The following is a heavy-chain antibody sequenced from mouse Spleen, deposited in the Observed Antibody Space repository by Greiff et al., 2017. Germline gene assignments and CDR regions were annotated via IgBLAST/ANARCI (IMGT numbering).Heavy chain of an antibody. CDR2: INPNNGGT. J-gene: IGHJ2*01. D-gene: IGHD2-1*01. CDR1: GYTFTDYY. V-gene: IGHV1-26*01. Sequence: VQLQQSGPELVKPGASVKISCKASGYTFTDYYMNWVKQSHGKSLEWIGDINPNNGGTSYNQKFKGKATLTVDKSSSTAYMELRSLTSEDSAVYYCARYGKGWYFDYWGQGTTLTVSS. CDR3: ARYGKGWYFDY.